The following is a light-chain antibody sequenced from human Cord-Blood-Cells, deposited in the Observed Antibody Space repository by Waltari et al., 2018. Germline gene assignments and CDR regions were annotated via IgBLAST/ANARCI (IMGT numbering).Light chain of an antibody. CDR2: AAS. CDR1: QSISSY. CDR3: QQSYSTPWT. J-gene: IGKJ1*01. V-gene: IGKV1-39*01. Sequence: DIQMTPSPSPLSASVGHRVTITCRASQSISSYLNWYQQKPGKAPKLLIYAASSLQSGVPSRFSGSGYGTDFTLTISSLQPEDFATYYCQQSYSTPWTFGQGTKVEIK.